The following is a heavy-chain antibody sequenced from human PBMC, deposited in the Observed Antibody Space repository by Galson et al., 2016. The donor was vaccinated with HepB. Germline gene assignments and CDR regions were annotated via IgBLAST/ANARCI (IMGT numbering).Heavy chain of an antibody. D-gene: IGHD3-22*01. CDR3: ARDAEAVFINYYFDN. CDR2: IWNDGSYK. Sequence: SLRLSCAASGFTFSGYGMHWVRQSPGKGLEWVAVIWNDGSYKYYGDSVKGRFTISRDNSKNTLYLQMSSLRAEDTAVYYCARDAEAVFINYYFDNWGQGTLLTVSS. CDR1: GFTFSGYG. J-gene: IGHJ4*02. V-gene: IGHV3-33*01.